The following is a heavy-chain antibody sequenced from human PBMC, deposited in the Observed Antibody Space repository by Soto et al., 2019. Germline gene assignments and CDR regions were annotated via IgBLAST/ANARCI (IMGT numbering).Heavy chain of an antibody. Sequence: EVQLEESGGGLVQPGGSLRLSCAASGFTLSMYWMTWVRQAPGRGLEWVANIKQDGSKKSYLDSVRGRFTISRDNVRNSLYLQMDSLRAEDTDLYYCARDVSPGSSSLYLDAFDIWGQGTMVIVSS. CDR1: GFTLSMYW. V-gene: IGHV3-7*05. J-gene: IGHJ3*02. CDR2: IKQDGSKK. CDR3: ARDVSPGSSSLYLDAFDI. D-gene: IGHD6-13*01.